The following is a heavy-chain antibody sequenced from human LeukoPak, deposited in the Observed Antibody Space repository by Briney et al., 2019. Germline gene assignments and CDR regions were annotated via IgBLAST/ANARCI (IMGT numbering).Heavy chain of an antibody. D-gene: IGHD3-10*01. J-gene: IGHJ4*02. V-gene: IGHV3-48*03. CDR2: ISSSGSTI. Sequence: GGSLRLSCAASGPTFSNYEMNWVRQAPGKGLEWVSYISSSGSTIYYADSVKGRFTISRDNAKNSLYLQMNSLRAEDTSIYYCARDFYYGSGRFDYWGQGTLVTVSS. CDR3: ARDFYYGSGRFDY. CDR1: GPTFSNYE.